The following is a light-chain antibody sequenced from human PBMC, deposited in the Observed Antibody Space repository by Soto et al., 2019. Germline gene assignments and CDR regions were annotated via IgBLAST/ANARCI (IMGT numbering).Light chain of an antibody. J-gene: IGKJ3*01. CDR2: AAS. Sequence: DIQMTQSPSSLSASVGDRVTITCRASQSISSYLNWYQQKPGKAPKFLIYAASSLQRGVPSRFSGSGSGTDFTLTISSLQPEDFVTYYCQQSYSTPRTFGPGTIVDIK. V-gene: IGKV1-39*01. CDR3: QQSYSTPRT. CDR1: QSISSY.